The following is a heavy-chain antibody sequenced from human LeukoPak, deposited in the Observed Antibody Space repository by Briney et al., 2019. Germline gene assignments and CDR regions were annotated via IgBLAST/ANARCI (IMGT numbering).Heavy chain of an antibody. CDR1: GGFISNNNYY. V-gene: IGHV4-39*01. CDR2: IYYSGST. J-gene: IGHJ6*02. Sequence: SETLSLTCTVSGGFISNNNYYWGWIRQPPGKGLEWIGSIYYSGSTYYNPSLKSRVTISVDTSKNQFSLKLYSVTATDTAVYYCARISGWTPWYYYYGMDVWGQGTTVTVSS. D-gene: IGHD6-19*01. CDR3: ARISGWTPWYYYYGMDV.